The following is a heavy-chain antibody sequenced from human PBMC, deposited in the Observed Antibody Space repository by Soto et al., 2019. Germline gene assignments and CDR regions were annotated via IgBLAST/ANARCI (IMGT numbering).Heavy chain of an antibody. CDR1: GGSFSGYY. CDR2: INHSGST. CDR3: ARAGHFRTYYYDSSGYYHFDY. D-gene: IGHD3-22*01. V-gene: IGHV4-34*01. Sequence: PSETLSLTCAVSGGSFSGYYWSWIRQPPGKGLEWIGEINHSGSTNCNPSLKSRVTISVDTSKNQFSLKLSSVTAADTAVYYCARAGHFRTYYYDSSGYYHFDYWGQGTLVTVSS. J-gene: IGHJ4*02.